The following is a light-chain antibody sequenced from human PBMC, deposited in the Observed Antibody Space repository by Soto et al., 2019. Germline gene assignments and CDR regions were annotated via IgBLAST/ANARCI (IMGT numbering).Light chain of an antibody. CDR1: QSISKW. CDR2: DAS. Sequence: DIQRTQSPSTLSAAVRNRLTITCRANQSISKWLAWYQQKPGQALKVLIWDASSLQRGVPSRFTGSGSGTEFTLTISSLQPDDFATYYCQQYNGHSTWTFGQGTKVDIK. V-gene: IGKV1-5*01. CDR3: QQYNGHSTWT. J-gene: IGKJ1*01.